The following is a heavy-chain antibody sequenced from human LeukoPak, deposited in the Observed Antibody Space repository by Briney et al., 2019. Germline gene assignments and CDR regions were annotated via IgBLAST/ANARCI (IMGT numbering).Heavy chain of an antibody. CDR2: ISGYKGNT. D-gene: IGHD3-9*01. V-gene: IGHV1-18*01. CDR3: ARSSGYYILTGDWWFDY. J-gene: IGHJ4*02. Sequence: GASVKVSCKATDYSFTSYGFSWVRQSPGQGLEWMGWISGYKGNTDYAQKFQGRVLMTIDTSTSTVYMELKSLKSDDTAVYYCARSSGYYILTGDWWFDYWGQGTLVTVSS. CDR1: DYSFTSYG.